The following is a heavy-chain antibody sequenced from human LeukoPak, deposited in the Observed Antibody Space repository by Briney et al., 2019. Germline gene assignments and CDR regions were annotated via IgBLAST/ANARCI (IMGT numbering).Heavy chain of an antibody. CDR2: ISGSGGRT. V-gene: IGHV3-23*01. CDR3: AKDGDIVVVPAAIYGFDY. CDR1: GFTFSSYA. D-gene: IGHD2-2*01. J-gene: IGHJ4*02. Sequence: GGSLRLSCAASGFTFSSYAMSWVRQAPGKGLEWVSAISGSGGRTYYADSVKGRFTISRDNSKNTLYLQMNSLRAEDTAVYYCAKDGDIVVVPAAIYGFDYWGQGTLVTVSS.